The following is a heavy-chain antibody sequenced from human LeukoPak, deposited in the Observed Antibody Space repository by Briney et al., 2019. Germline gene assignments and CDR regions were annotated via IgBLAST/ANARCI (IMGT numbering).Heavy chain of an antibody. D-gene: IGHD2-2*01. CDR1: GYSVSSGYY. J-gene: IGHJ5*02. CDR3: ARAGGDIVVVPAAIPGGWFDP. V-gene: IGHV4-38-2*02. Sequence: SDSLSLTCTVSGYSVSSGYYWGWIRQPPGKGLGWFGSIYHSGSTYYNPSLKSRVTISVDTSKNHFSLKLSSVPAAVSAVYYCARAGGDIVVVPAAIPGGWFDPWGQGTLVTVSS. CDR2: IYHSGST.